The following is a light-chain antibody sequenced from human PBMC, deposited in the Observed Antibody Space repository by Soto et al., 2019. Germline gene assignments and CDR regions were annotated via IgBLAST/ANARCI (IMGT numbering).Light chain of an antibody. CDR3: QQFNSYPPT. J-gene: IGKJ5*01. V-gene: IGKV1-13*02. CDR2: DAS. CDR1: QGISSA. Sequence: AIPLTQSPSSLSASVGDRVTITCRASQGISSALAWYQQKPGKAPKLLIYDASSLESGVPSRFSGSGSGTDFTLTISSLQPEDFATYYCQQFNSYPPTFGQGTRLEMK.